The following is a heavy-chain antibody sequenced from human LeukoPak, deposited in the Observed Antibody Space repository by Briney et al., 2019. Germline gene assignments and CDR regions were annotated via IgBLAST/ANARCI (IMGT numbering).Heavy chain of an antibody. CDR2: MNPNSGNT. CDR3: ARGELGATPHDY. D-gene: IGHD1-26*01. CDR1: GYTFTSYD. Sequence: ASVKVSCKASGYTFTSYDINWVRQATGQGLEWMGWMNPNSGNTGYAQKFQGRVTMTRNTSISTAYMELSSLRSEDTAVYYCARGELGATPHDYWGQGTLVTVSS. J-gene: IGHJ4*02. V-gene: IGHV1-8*01.